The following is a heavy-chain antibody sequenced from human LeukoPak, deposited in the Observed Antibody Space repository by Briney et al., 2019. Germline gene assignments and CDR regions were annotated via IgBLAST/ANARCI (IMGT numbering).Heavy chain of an antibody. Sequence: ASVKVSCKASGYTFTSYGISWVRQAPGQGLEWMGWISAYNGNTNYAQKLQGRVTMTTDTSTSTAYMELRSLSSDDTAVYYCARDGYYDILTGYYKNDYWGQGTLVTVSS. D-gene: IGHD3-9*01. V-gene: IGHV1-18*01. CDR3: ARDGYYDILTGYYKNDY. CDR1: GYTFTSYG. CDR2: ISAYNGNT. J-gene: IGHJ4*02.